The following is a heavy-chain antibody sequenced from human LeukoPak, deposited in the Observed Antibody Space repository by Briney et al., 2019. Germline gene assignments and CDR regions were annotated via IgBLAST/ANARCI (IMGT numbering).Heavy chain of an antibody. Sequence: ASVKVSCKASGGTFSSYTISWVRQAPGQGLEWMGRIIPILGIANYAQKFQGRVTITADKSTSTAYMELSSLRSEDTAVYYCARDRAGTTFLGSTLVYWGQGTLVTVSS. V-gene: IGHV1-69*04. D-gene: IGHD1-7*01. J-gene: IGHJ4*02. CDR1: GGTFSSYT. CDR3: ARDRAGTTFLGSTLVY. CDR2: IIPILGIA.